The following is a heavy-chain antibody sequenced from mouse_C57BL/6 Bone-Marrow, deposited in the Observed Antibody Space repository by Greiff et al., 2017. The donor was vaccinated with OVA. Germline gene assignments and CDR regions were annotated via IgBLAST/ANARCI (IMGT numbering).Heavy chain of an antibody. V-gene: IGHV1-85*01. Sequence: VHLVESGPELVKPGASVKLSCKASGYTFTSYDINWVKQRPGQGLEWIGWIYPRDGSTKYNEKFKGKATLTVDTSSSTAYMELHSLTSEDSAVYFCARRRRNAMDYWGQGTSVTVSS. CDR2: IYPRDGST. CDR3: ARRRRNAMDY. CDR1: GYTFTSYD. J-gene: IGHJ4*01.